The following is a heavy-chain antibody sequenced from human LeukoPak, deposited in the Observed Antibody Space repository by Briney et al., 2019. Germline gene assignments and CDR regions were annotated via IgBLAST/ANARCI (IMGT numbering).Heavy chain of an antibody. D-gene: IGHD1-1*01. CDR2: IYYSGST. CDR1: GGSVSSGSYY. V-gene: IGHV4-61*01. J-gene: IGHJ4*02. Sequence: SETLSLTCTVSGGSVSSGSYYWSWIRQPPGKGLEWIGYIYYSGSTNYNPSLKSRVTISVDKSKNQFSLSLTSVTAADTAVYYCARGATGTALYYFNSWGQGTLVTVSS. CDR3: ARGATGTALYYFNS.